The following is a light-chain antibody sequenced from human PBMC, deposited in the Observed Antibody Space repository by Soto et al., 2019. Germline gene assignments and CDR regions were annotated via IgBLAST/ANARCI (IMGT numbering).Light chain of an antibody. J-gene: IGKJ2*02. V-gene: IGKV1-39*01. Sequence: DIQMTQSPSSLSASVGDRVTITCRASQSISTYLNWYQQKPGKAPKLLIHAASYLQSGVPSRFSGSGSGTDFTLTISSLQPEDFATYYCQQSYSSPRECTFGQGTKLEIK. CDR1: QSISTY. CDR3: QQSYSSPRECT. CDR2: AAS.